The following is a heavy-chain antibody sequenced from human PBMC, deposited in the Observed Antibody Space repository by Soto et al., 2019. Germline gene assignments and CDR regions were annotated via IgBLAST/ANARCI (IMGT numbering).Heavy chain of an antibody. CDR1: GYTFTSYD. Sequence: QVQLVQSGAEVKKPGASVKVSCKASGYTFTSYDINWVRQATGQGLELMGWMNPNSANTGYAQKFQGIVTMDRKTSVGTAYMELSSLRSEDTSVYYAAREGVRGMDVWGQGTTVTGCS. J-gene: IGHJ6*02. V-gene: IGHV1-8*01. CDR2: MNPNSANT. D-gene: IGHD3-16*01. CDR3: AREGVRGMDV.